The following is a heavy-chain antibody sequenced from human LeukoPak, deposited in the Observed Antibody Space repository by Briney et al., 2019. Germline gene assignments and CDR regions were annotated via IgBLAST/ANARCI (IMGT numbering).Heavy chain of an antibody. CDR3: ARTYYYDVGAFDI. Sequence: ASVKVSCKASGYTFTSNVIIWVRQATGQGLEWMGWMNPNSGNTGYAQKFQGRVTMTRNTSISTAYMELSSLRSEDTAVYYCARTYYYDVGAFDIWGQGTMVTVSS. CDR1: GYTFTSNV. V-gene: IGHV1-8*02. D-gene: IGHD3-22*01. J-gene: IGHJ3*02. CDR2: MNPNSGNT.